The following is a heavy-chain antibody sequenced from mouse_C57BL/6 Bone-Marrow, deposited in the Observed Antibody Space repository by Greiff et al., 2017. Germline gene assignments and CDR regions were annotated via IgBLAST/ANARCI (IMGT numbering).Heavy chain of an antibody. V-gene: IGHV1-81*01. CDR1: GYTFTSYG. J-gene: IGHJ4*01. D-gene: IGHD2-1*01. CDR2: IYPRSGNT. CDR3: ARSAFYYGKDYAMDY. Sequence: QVQLQQSGAELARPGASVKLSCKASGYTFTSYGISWVKQRTGQGLEWIGEIYPRSGNTYYNEKFKGKATLTADKSSSTAYMELRSLTSEDSAVYFCARSAFYYGKDYAMDYWGQGTSVTVSS.